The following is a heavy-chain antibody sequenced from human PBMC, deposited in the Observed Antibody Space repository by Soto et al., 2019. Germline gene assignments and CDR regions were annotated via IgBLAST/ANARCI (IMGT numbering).Heavy chain of an antibody. D-gene: IGHD3-22*01. V-gene: IGHV1-46*01. CDR1: GYTFTSYY. J-gene: IGHJ4*02. Sequence: ASVKVSCKASGYTFTSYYMHWVRQAPGQGLEWMGIINPSGGSTSYAQKFQGRVTMTRDTSTSTVYMELSSLRSEDTAVYYCARDGYYYDSSGYYPPHPTRALDYWGQGTLVTVSS. CDR2: INPSGGST. CDR3: ARDGYYYDSSGYYPPHPTRALDY.